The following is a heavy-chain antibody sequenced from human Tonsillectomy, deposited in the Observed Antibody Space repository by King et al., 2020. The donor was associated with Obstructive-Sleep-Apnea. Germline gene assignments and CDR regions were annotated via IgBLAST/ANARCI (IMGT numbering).Heavy chain of an antibody. J-gene: IGHJ4*02. CDR2: IYWDDDK. CDR1: GFSLNSSGVG. Sequence: QVTLKESGPTLVKPTQTLTLTCTFSGFSLNSSGVGVGWIRQPPGKALEWLALIYWDDDKRYSPSLKSRLTITKDTSTNQAVLTMTNLDPVDTATYYCAQQGCRFGESISFDYWGQGTLVTVSS. CDR3: AQQGCRFGESISFDY. V-gene: IGHV2-5*02. D-gene: IGHD3-10*01.